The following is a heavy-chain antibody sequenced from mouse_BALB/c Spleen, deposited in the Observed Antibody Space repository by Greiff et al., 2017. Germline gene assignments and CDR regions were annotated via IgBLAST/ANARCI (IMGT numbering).Heavy chain of an antibody. V-gene: IGHV5-12-2*01. CDR2: ISSGGGST. CDR1: GFTFSSYT. CDR3: ARRGGNYWYFDV. D-gene: IGHD2-1*01. Sequence: EVKLVESGGGLVQPGGSLKLSCAASGFTFSSYTMSWVRQTPEKRLEWVAYISSGGGSTYYPDTVKGRFTISRDNAKNTLYLQMSSLKSEDTAMYYCARRGGNYWYFDVWGAGTTVTVSS. J-gene: IGHJ1*01.